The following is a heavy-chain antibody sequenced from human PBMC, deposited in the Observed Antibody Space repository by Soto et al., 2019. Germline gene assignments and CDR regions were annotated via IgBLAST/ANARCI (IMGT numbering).Heavy chain of an antibody. CDR1: GGSISSSSYY. CDR2: IYYSGST. Sequence: QLQLQESGPGLVKPSETLSLTCTVSGGSISSSSYYWGWIRQPPGKGLEWIGSIYYSGSTYYNPSLKSRVTISVDTSKNQFSLKLSSVTAADTAVYYCARLPVIAVAGNDFDYWGQGTLVTVSS. V-gene: IGHV4-39*01. CDR3: ARLPVIAVAGNDFDY. D-gene: IGHD6-19*01. J-gene: IGHJ4*02.